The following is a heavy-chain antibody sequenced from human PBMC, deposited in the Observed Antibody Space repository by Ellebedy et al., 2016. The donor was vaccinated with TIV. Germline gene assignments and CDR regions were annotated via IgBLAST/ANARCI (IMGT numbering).Heavy chain of an antibody. D-gene: IGHD1-1*01. CDR3: ANRTTEALIADH. Sequence: GGSLRLXXTASGFTFSRYGMFWVRQAPGKGLEWVALISMDGSYYYHADSVKDRFTVSRDNSKNTLYLQMNRLRLDDTAVYYCANRTTEALIADHWGQGTLVTVSS. J-gene: IGHJ4*02. V-gene: IGHV3-30*18. CDR2: ISMDGSYY. CDR1: GFTFSRYG.